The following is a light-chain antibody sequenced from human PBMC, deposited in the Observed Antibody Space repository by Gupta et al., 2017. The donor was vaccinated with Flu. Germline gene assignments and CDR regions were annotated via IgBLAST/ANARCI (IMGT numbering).Light chain of an antibody. CDR2: EVS. Sequence: QSALTQPASVSGSLGQSITISCTGTRNDIGDYNYVSWYQQPPGKVPKLLIYEVSKRPSGVSNRFSGSKSGNTASLTIFGLQTEDEADYYCTSYRTDSTWVFGGGTEVTVL. V-gene: IGLV2-14*01. CDR3: TSYRTDSTWV. CDR1: RNDIGDYNY. J-gene: IGLJ3*02.